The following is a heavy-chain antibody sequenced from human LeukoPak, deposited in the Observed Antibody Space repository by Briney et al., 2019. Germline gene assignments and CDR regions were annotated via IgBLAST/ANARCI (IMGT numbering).Heavy chain of an antibody. V-gene: IGHV4-31*11. J-gene: IGHJ4*02. CDR3: SRVLYDYYFDY. CDR1: GGSFSSGGYY. D-gene: IGHD2/OR15-2a*01. Sequence: PSETLSLTCAVSGGSFSSGGYYWSWIRHHPGKGLEWLACISYSGIAYYNPPLKSRLTTPVDTSKNQFSLELSALTAAARPPYSCSRVLYDYYFDYWGQGTLVTVSS. CDR2: ISYSGIA.